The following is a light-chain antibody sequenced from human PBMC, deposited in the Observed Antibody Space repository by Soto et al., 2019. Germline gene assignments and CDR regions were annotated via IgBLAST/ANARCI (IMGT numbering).Light chain of an antibody. CDR2: EGI. CDR1: SSDIGTYNL. V-gene: IGLV2-23*01. J-gene: IGLJ2*01. CDR3: CSYVGSDTYVI. Sequence: QSALTQPASVSGSPGQSITISCTGTSSDIGTYNLVSWYQHYPGKAPKLMIYEGIKRPSGVSNRFSGSKSGNTAFLTISGLQAEDEADYYCCSYVGSDTYVIFGGGTKLTVL.